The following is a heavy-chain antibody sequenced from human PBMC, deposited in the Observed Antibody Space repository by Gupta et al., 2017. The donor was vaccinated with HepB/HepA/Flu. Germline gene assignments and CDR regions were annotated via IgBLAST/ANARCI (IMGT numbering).Heavy chain of an antibody. CDR2: VYDSGIT. D-gene: IGHD2-15*01. V-gene: IGHV4-59*02. Sequence: QVQLQGSGPGLVKPSETLSLTCSVSGGSVRNYYWNWVRQSPGKGLEWIGYVYDSGITNYNPSFKSRVTISVDTSKNQFSLKLTSVTAADTALYFCSRGAHSSRHPHIFYYHMDVWGKVSSVTVSS. CDR3: SRGAHSSRHPHIFYYHMDV. CDR1: GGSVRNYY. J-gene: IGHJ6*03.